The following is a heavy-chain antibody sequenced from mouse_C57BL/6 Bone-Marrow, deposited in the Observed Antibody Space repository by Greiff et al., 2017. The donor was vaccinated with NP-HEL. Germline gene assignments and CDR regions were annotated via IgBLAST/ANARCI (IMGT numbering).Heavy chain of an antibody. V-gene: IGHV1-81*01. D-gene: IGHD1-1*01. CDR3: RITTVPHYFDY. CDR2: IYPRSGNT. CDR1: GYTFTSYG. Sequence: QVQLQQSGAELARPGASVKLSCKASGYTFTSYGISWVKQRTGQGLEWIGEIYPRSGNTYYNEKFKGKATLPADKSSSTAYMELRSLTSEDSAVYFCRITTVPHYFDYWGQGTTLTVSS. J-gene: IGHJ2*01.